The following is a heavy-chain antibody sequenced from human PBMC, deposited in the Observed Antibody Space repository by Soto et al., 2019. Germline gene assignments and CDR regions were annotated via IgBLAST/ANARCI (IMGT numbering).Heavy chain of an antibody. J-gene: IGHJ6*03. CDR2: IIPILGIA. Sequence: QVQLVQSGAEVKKPGSSVKVSCKASGGTFSSYTISWVRQAPRQGLEWMGRIIPILGIANYAQKFQGRVTITADKSTSTAYRERSSLRSEDTAVYYCARDRSCSGGSCTVSDYYYYMDVWGKGTTVTVSS. D-gene: IGHD2-15*01. CDR1: GGTFSSYT. CDR3: ARDRSCSGGSCTVSDYYYYMDV. V-gene: IGHV1-69*08.